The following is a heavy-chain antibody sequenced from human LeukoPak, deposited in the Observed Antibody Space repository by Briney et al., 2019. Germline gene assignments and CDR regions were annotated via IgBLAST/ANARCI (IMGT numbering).Heavy chain of an antibody. J-gene: IGHJ4*02. D-gene: IGHD6-13*01. V-gene: IGHV3-30-3*01. CDR2: ISYDGSNK. CDR3: ARDQLEYSSSWYTYYFDY. Sequence: GGSLRLSCAASGFTFSSYAMHWVRQAPGKGLEWVAVISYDGSNKYYADSVKGRFTISRDNSKNTLYLQMNSLRAEDTAVYYCARDQLEYSSSWYTYYFDYWGQGTLVTVSS. CDR1: GFTFSSYA.